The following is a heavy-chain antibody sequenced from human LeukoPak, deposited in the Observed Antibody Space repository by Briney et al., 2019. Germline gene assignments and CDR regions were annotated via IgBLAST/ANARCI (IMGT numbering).Heavy chain of an antibody. D-gene: IGHD3-22*01. J-gene: IGHJ3*02. Sequence: ASVKVSCKASGYTFTSYDINWVRQATGQGLEWMGWMNPNSGNTGYAHKFQGRVTITRNTSIRTAYMELSSMRSEDTAVYYCAREHYYDSSGKTNAFDIWGQGTMVTVSS. CDR1: GYTFTSYD. CDR2: MNPNSGNT. CDR3: AREHYYDSSGKTNAFDI. V-gene: IGHV1-8*03.